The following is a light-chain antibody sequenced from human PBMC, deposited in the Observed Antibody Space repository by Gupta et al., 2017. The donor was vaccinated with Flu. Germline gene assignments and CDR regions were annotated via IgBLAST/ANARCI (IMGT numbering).Light chain of an antibody. CDR3: QQYGNSPRT. Sequence: IVLTQSPGTLSLSPGERATLSCRASQSVRSSYLAWYQQKPGQAPRLLIYGASNRANGIPDRFSGSGYGTEFTLTISTLEPEDFAVYYCQQYGNSPRTFGQGTKLEIK. CDR1: QSVRSSY. CDR2: GAS. V-gene: IGKV3-20*01. J-gene: IGKJ2*01.